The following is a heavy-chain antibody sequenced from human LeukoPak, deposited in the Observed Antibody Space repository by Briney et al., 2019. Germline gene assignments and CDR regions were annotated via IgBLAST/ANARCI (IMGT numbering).Heavy chain of an antibody. D-gene: IGHD2-15*01. V-gene: IGHV3-11*03. Sequence: GGSLRLSCEASGFTFSDYYMSWIRQAPGKGLEWVSYISGSSHYTNYADSVKGRFTISRDNSKKSLYMQMSSLRAEDTAVFYCARPFCSGGSCCLAYWGQGPWPPSPQ. CDR1: GFTFSDYY. J-gene: IGHJ4*02. CDR2: ISGSSHYT. CDR3: ARPFCSGGSCCLAY.